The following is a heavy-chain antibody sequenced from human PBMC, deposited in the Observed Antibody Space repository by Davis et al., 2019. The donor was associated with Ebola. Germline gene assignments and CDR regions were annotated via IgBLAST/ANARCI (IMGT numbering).Heavy chain of an antibody. CDR3: AKSGLSFGVVKYHYGMDV. J-gene: IGHJ6*04. CDR2: IHPSGGST. Sequence: ASVKVSCKASAYTFTSYYMHWVRQAPGQGLVWMGLIHPSGGSTSYAQKFQGRVTMTRDTSTSTVYMELSSLRSEDTAVYYCAKSGLSFGVVKYHYGMDVWGKGTTVTVSS. CDR1: AYTFTSYY. D-gene: IGHD3-3*01. V-gene: IGHV1-46*01.